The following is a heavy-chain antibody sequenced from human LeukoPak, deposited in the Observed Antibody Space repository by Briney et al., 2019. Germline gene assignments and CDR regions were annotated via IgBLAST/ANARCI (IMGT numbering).Heavy chain of an antibody. J-gene: IGHJ6*03. CDR2: IRYDGSNK. V-gene: IGHV3-30*02. CDR3: AKGVVVPAATGDGYYYYYMDV. CDR1: GFTFSSYG. Sequence: PGGSLRLSCAASGFTFSSYGMHRVRQAPGKGLEWVAFIRYDGSNKYYADSVKGRFTISRDNSKNTLYLQMNSLRAEDTAVYYCAKGVVVPAATGDGYYYYYMDVWGKGTTVTVSS. D-gene: IGHD2-2*01.